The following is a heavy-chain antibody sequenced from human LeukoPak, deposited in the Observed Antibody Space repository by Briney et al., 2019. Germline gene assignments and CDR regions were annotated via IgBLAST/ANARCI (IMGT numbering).Heavy chain of an antibody. D-gene: IGHD4-17*01. CDR2: INSDGSST. CDR1: GFTFSSYW. CDR3: ARDQDDYGDYVPLDN. J-gene: IGHJ4*02. Sequence: QPGGSLRLSCAASGFTFSSYWMHWVRQAPGKGLVWVSRINSDGSSTSYADSVKGRFTISRDNAKNTLYLQMNSLRAEDTAVYYCARDQDDYGDYVPLDNWGQGTLVTVSS. V-gene: IGHV3-74*01.